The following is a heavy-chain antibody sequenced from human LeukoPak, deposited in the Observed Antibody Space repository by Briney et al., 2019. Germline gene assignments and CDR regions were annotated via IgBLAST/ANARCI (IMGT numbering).Heavy chain of an antibody. D-gene: IGHD5-12*01. CDR1: GGSFSGYC. Sequence: PSETLSLTCAVYGGSFSGYCWSWIRQPPGKGLEWIGEINHSGSTNYNPSLKSRVTISVDTSKNQFSLKLSSVTAADTAVYYCARGRGYSGYDYNWGQGTLVTVSS. CDR2: INHSGST. V-gene: IGHV4-34*01. CDR3: ARGRGYSGYDYN. J-gene: IGHJ4*02.